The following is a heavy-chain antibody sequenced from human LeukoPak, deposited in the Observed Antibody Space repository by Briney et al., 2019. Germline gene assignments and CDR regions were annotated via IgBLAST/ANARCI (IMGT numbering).Heavy chain of an antibody. CDR2: IRYDGSNK. V-gene: IGHV3-30*02. J-gene: IGHJ4*02. CDR3: AKTAYYYDSSAHFDY. Sequence: GGSLRLSCAASGFTFSSYGMHWVRQAPGKGLEWVAFIRYDGSNKYYADSVKGRFTISRDNSKNTLYLQMNSLRAEDTAVYYCAKTAYYYDSSAHFDYWGQGTLVTVSS. D-gene: IGHD3-22*01. CDR1: GFTFSSYG.